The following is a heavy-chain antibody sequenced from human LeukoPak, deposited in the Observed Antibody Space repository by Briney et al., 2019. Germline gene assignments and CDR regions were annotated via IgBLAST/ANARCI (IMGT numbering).Heavy chain of an antibody. CDR2: ISSSGSTI. Sequence: GGSLRLSCAASGFTFSSYEMNWVRQAPGKGLEWVSYISSSGSTIYYADSVKGRFTISRDNAKNSLYLQMNSLRAEDTAVYYCARDRGGSYSAIDYWGQGTLVTVSS. V-gene: IGHV3-48*03. D-gene: IGHD1-26*01. CDR1: GFTFSSYE. CDR3: ARDRGGSYSAIDY. J-gene: IGHJ4*02.